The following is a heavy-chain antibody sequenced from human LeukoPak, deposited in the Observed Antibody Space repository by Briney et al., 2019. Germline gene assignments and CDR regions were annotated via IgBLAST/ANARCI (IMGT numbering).Heavy chain of an antibody. D-gene: IGHD2-2*01. CDR1: GGSISSSSYY. CDR2: IYYSGST. CDR3: ARNAPEGLDS. V-gene: IGHV4-39*01. J-gene: IGHJ4*02. Sequence: KPSETLSLTCTVSGGSISSSSYYWGWIRQPPGKGLEWIGSIYYSGSTYYNPSLKSRVTISVDTSKNQFSLKLNSMTAADTAVYYCARNAPEGLDSWGQGTLVTVSS.